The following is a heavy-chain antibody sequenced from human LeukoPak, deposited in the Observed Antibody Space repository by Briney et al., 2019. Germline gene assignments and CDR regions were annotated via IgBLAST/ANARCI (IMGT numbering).Heavy chain of an antibody. CDR2: INQDGGEI. CDR3: ARGPDYYDSSGYLVN. CDR1: GFTFSSSW. J-gene: IGHJ4*02. Sequence: PGGSLRLSCAASGFTFSSSWMTWVRQAPGKGLEWVASINQDGGEIHYVDSVKGRFTISRDNAKNSLYLQMNSLRAEDTAVYYCARGPDYYDSSGYLVNWGQGTLVTVSS. D-gene: IGHD3-22*01. V-gene: IGHV3-7*01.